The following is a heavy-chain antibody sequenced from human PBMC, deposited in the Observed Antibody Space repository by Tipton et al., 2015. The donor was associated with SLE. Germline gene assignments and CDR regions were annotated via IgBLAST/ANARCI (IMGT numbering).Heavy chain of an antibody. CDR2: IYYSGSTYSNPGST. CDR1: GGSITSSSYY. V-gene: IGHV4-39*07. J-gene: IGHJ3*02. CDR3: ARLGDYGAFDI. Sequence: TLSLTCTVSGGSITSSSYYWGWIRQPPGEGLEWIGSIYYSGSTYSNPGSTYYNPSLKSRVTLSVDTSKNQFSLKLSSVTAAETAMYYCARLGDYGAFDIWGQGKMVTVSS. D-gene: IGHD4-17*01.